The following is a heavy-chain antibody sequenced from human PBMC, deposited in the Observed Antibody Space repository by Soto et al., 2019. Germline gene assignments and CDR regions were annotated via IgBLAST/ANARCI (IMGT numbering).Heavy chain of an antibody. Sequence: SETLSLTCTVSGASINSNVHYWGWVRQSPGKGLEWIASVFYTGSPYHNPSLESRVSISVDTSDNQFSLKVTSVTAADTGIYYCARHPFGGYAFDSWGQGTPVTVSS. J-gene: IGHJ4*02. V-gene: IGHV4-39*01. D-gene: IGHD3-16*01. CDR2: VFYTGSP. CDR3: ARHPFGGYAFDS. CDR1: GASINSNVHY.